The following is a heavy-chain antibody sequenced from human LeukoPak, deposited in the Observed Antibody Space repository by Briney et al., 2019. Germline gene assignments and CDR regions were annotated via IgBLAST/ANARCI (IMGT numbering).Heavy chain of an antibody. J-gene: IGHJ4*02. D-gene: IGHD4-17*01. CDR3: AKHYGDYVAHFDY. V-gene: IGHV5-10-1*01. Sequence: PGGSLRLSCKGSGHSFTNYWISWVRQMPGKGLEWMGRIDPSDSYTNYSPSFQGHVTISADKSISTAYLQWSSLKASDTAMYYCAKHYGDYVAHFDYWGQGTLVTVSS. CDR2: IDPSDSYT. CDR1: GHSFTNYW.